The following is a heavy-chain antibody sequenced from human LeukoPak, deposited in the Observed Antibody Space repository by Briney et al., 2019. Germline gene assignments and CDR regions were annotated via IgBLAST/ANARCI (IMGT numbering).Heavy chain of an antibody. CDR1: GFTFSSFG. D-gene: IGHD5/OR15-5a*01. V-gene: IGHV3-23*01. CDR2: ISNSADRT. J-gene: IGHJ4*02. CDR3: AKGTSTMANRPADN. Sequence: PGGSLRLSCAASGFTFSSFGMSSVRQVPGKGLEWVSGISNSADRTYYADHVRGRFTISRDNSKNTVVLQMNSLTVEDSAVYYCAKGTSTMANRPADNWGQGTLVTVSS.